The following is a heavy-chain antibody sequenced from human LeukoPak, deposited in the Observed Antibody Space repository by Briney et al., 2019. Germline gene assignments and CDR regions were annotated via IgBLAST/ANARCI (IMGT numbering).Heavy chain of an antibody. V-gene: IGHV3-66*01. J-gene: IGHJ4*02. D-gene: IGHD3-10*01. CDR2: ISSDGDI. CDR1: GFTVSSNY. CDR3: ARTGSYPIFDY. Sequence: GGSLRLSCAASGFTVSSNYMSWVRQAPGKGLEWVSVISSDGDIHYADAVKGRFTISRDNSKNALYLQMDSLRAEDTAVYYCARTGSYPIFDYWGQGTPVTVSS.